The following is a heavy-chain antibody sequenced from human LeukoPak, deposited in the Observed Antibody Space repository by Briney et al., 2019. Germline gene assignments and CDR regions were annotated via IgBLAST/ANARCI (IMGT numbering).Heavy chain of an antibody. CDR2: VGGGSA. Sequence: GGSLRLSCAPSVFTFTNYAMACVRQAPGKGLEWVSAVGGGSAYYADSVKGRFTISRDNSKNTLYLQANSLRADDTAVYYCARVSGSFDMWGQGTMVTVSS. CDR1: VFTFTNYA. CDR3: ARVSGSFDM. J-gene: IGHJ3*02. V-gene: IGHV3-23*01. D-gene: IGHD3-10*01.